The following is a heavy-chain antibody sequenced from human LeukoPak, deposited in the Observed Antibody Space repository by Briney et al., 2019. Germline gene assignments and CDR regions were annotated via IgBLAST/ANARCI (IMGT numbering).Heavy chain of an antibody. V-gene: IGHV3-48*03. D-gene: IGHD1-26*01. Sequence: TGGSLRLSCAASGFTFSSYEMNWVRQAPGKGLEWVSYISSSGSTIYYADSVKGRFTISRDNAKNSLYLQMNSLRAEDTAVYYCARDSGSRTHAFDIWGQGTMVTVSS. CDR3: ARDSGSRTHAFDI. CDR1: GFTFSSYE. J-gene: IGHJ3*02. CDR2: ISSSGSTI.